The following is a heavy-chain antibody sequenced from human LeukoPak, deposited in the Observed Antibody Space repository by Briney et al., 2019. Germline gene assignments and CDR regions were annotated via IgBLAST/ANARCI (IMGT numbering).Heavy chain of an antibody. CDR2: ISYDGSNK. Sequence: GRSLRLSCAASGFTFSNYAMHWVRQAPGKGLEWVAVISYDGSNKYYADSVKGRFTISRDNSKNTLYLQMNSLRAEDTAVYYCARLIAVAGTDYWGQGTLVTVSS. CDR3: ARLIAVAGTDY. D-gene: IGHD6-19*01. J-gene: IGHJ4*02. V-gene: IGHV3-30-3*01. CDR1: GFTFSNYA.